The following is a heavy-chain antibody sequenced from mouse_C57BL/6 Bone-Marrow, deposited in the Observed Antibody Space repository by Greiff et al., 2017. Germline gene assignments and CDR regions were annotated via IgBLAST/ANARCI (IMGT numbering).Heavy chain of an antibody. CDR2: IYPRSGNT. Sequence: QVQLQQSGAELARPGASVKLSCTASGYTFTSYGISWVKQRTGQGLEWIGEIYPRSGNTYYNEKFKGKATLTADKSSSTAYMELRSLTSEDSAVYFCAYDCDGPFAYWGQGTLVTVSA. D-gene: IGHD2-4*01. CDR1: GYTFTSYG. J-gene: IGHJ3*01. CDR3: AYDCDGPFAY. V-gene: IGHV1-81*01.